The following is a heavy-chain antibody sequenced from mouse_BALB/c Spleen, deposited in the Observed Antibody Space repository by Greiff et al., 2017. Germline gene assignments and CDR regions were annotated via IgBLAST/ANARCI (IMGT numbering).Heavy chain of an antibody. V-gene: IGHV1S22*01. D-gene: IGHD2-14*01. Sequence: LQQPGSELVRPGASVKLSCKASGYTFTSYWMHWVKQRHGQGLEWIGNIYPGSGSTNYDEKFKSKGTLTVDTSSSTAYMHLCSLTSEDSAVYYCTRSNRYAMDYWGQGTSVTVSS. CDR3: TRSNRYAMDY. CDR1: GYTFTSYW. CDR2: IYPGSGST. J-gene: IGHJ4*01.